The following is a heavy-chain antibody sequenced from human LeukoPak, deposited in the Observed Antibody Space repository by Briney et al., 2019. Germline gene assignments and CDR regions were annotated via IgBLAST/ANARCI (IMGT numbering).Heavy chain of an antibody. V-gene: IGHV1-46*03. CDR3: ARHSSGWYFDY. Sequence: ASVKVSCKASGYTFTSYYMHWVRQAPGQGLEWMGIINPSGGSTSYAQKFQGRVTMTRDTSTSTVYMELSSLRSEDTAAYYCARHSSGWYFDYWGQGTLVTVSS. CDR1: GYTFTSYY. D-gene: IGHD6-19*01. J-gene: IGHJ4*02. CDR2: INPSGGST.